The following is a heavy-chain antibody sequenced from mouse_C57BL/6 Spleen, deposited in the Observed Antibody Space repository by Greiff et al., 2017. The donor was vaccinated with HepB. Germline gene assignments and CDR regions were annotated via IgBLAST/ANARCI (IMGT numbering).Heavy chain of an antibody. D-gene: IGHD2-10*01. CDR2: INPNNGGT. Sequence: VHVKQSGPELVKPGASVKMSCKASGYTFTDYNMHWVKQSHGKSLEWIGYINPNNGGTSYNQKFKGKATLTVNKSSSTAYMELRSLTSEDSAVYYCARAPLPAMDYWGQGTSVTVSS. CDR1: GYTFTDYN. CDR3: ARAPLPAMDY. J-gene: IGHJ4*01. V-gene: IGHV1-22*01.